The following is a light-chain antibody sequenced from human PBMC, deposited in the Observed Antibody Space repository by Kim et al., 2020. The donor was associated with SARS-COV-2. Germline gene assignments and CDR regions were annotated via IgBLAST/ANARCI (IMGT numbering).Light chain of an antibody. V-gene: IGLV3-9*01. J-gene: IGLJ3*02. CDR3: QVWDTNTVL. CDR2: KDA. CDR1: MMRGKI. Sequence: SWAPGQTASITCVGDMMRGKIVSWYRQRPGQAPVLVIYKDAERPSGIPERFSGSNSGNTATLTIRSAQAVDEADYYCQVWDTNTVLFGGGTQLTVL.